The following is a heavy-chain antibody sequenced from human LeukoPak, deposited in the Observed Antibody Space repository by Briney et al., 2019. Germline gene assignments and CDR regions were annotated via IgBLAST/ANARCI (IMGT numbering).Heavy chain of an antibody. V-gene: IGHV1-8*01. CDR3: AKDALSSGWYVALGGQSYNWFDP. Sequence: ASVKVSCKASGYTFTSYDINWVRQATGQGLEWMGWMNPNSGNTGYAQKFQGRVTMTRNTSISAAYMELSSLRSEDTAVYYCAKDALSSGWYVALGGQSYNWFDPWGQGTLVTVSS. CDR1: GYTFTSYD. J-gene: IGHJ5*02. CDR2: MNPNSGNT. D-gene: IGHD6-19*01.